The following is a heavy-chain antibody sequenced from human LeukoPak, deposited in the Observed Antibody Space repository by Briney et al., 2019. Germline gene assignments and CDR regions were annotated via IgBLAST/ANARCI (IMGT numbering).Heavy chain of an antibody. Sequence: SETLSLTCSVSGGSVNSDSCYWSWIRQPPGKGLEWIGYIYYNRSTNYNPSLKSRVTISVDTSKNQFSLKLSSVTAADTAVYYCARGAASDYGVNNYYGMDVWGQGTTVTVSS. V-gene: IGHV4-61*01. CDR3: ARGAASDYGVNNYYGMDV. CDR1: GGSVNSDSCY. J-gene: IGHJ6*02. CDR2: IYYNRST. D-gene: IGHD4-17*01.